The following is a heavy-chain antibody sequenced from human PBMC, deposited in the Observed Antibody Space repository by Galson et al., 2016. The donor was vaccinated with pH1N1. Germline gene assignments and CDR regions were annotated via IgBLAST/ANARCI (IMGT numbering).Heavy chain of an antibody. Sequence: SLRLSCAASGFTFSDYNLSWIRQAPGKGPEWVAHITSSCVTKYNSESVKGRFNISRDNTKNSLHLQLNSLRAEDTAVYYCARDLPPGWLHVSDIWGRGTMVTVSS. J-gene: IGHJ3*02. D-gene: IGHD5-24*01. CDR1: GFTFSDYN. V-gene: IGHV3-11*01. CDR3: ARDLPPGWLHVSDI. CDR2: ITSSCVTK.